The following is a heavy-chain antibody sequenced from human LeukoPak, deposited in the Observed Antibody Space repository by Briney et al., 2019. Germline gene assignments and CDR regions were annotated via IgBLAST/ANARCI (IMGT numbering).Heavy chain of an antibody. J-gene: IGHJ5*02. D-gene: IGHD3/OR15-3a*01. CDR2: ISYDGSNK. CDR3: ARGSFFSTARWFDP. CDR1: GFTFSSYA. V-gene: IGHV3-30-3*01. Sequence: GGSLRLSCAASGFTFSSYAMHWVRQAPGKGLEWVAVISYDGSNKYYADSVKGRFTISRDNSKNTLYLQMNSLRAEDTAVYYCARGSFFSTARWFDPWGQGTLVTVSS.